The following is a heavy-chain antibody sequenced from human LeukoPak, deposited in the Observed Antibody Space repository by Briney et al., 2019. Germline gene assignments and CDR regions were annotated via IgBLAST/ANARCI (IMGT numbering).Heavy chain of an antibody. V-gene: IGHV3-30*18. D-gene: IGHD6-19*01. CDR3: AKGIAVASFDY. J-gene: IGHJ4*02. Sequence: GGSLRLFCAASGFTFSSYGMHWVRQAPGKGLEWVAVISYDGSNKYYADSVKGRFTISRDNSKNTLYLQMNSLRAEDTAVYYCAKGIAVASFDYWGQGTLVTVSS. CDR2: ISYDGSNK. CDR1: GFTFSSYG.